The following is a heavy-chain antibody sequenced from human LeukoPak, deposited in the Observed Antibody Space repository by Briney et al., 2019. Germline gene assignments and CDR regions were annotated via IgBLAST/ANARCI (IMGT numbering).Heavy chain of an antibody. Sequence: GGSLRLSCAASGFTFSSYEMNWVRQAPGKGLEWVSYISSSGSTIYYADSVKGRFTISRDNAKNSLYLQMNSLRDEDTAVYYCAREPYYYDSSGYYDYWGQGTLVTVSS. CDR1: GFTFSSYE. CDR3: AREPYYYDSSGYYDY. V-gene: IGHV3-48*03. D-gene: IGHD3-22*01. CDR2: ISSSGSTI. J-gene: IGHJ4*02.